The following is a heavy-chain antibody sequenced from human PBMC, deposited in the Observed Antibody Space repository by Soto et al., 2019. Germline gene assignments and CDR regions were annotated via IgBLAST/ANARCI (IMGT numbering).Heavy chain of an antibody. D-gene: IGHD3-22*01. CDR3: AKFSYDSSGYLFDY. Sequence: VRQAPGKGLEWVSVIYGGGTTYYADSVKGRFTISRDTSKNTLYLQMNSLRAEDTAVYYCAKFSYDSSGYLFDYWGQGTLVTVSS. J-gene: IGHJ4*02. CDR2: IYGGGTT. V-gene: IGHV3-53*01.